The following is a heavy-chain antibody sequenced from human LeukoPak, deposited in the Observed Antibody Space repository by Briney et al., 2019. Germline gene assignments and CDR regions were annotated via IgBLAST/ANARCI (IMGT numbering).Heavy chain of an antibody. V-gene: IGHV3-30-3*01. Sequence: GRPLRLSCAASGFTFSSYAMHWVRQAPGKGLEWVAVISYDGSNKYYADSVKGRFTISRDNSKNTLYLQMNSLRAEDTAVYYCARDTDYWGQGTLVTVSS. CDR2: ISYDGSNK. J-gene: IGHJ4*02. CDR1: GFTFSSYA. CDR3: ARDTDY.